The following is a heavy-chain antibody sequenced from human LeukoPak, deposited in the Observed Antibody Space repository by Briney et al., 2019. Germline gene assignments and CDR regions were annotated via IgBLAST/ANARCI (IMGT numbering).Heavy chain of an antibody. Sequence: KTSQTLSLTCTVSDGSISSGGHSWSWIRQTPGKGLEWIGYIYHSGSGSTYYNPSLKSRVTISIDKSKNQFSLKLNSVTAADTAVYYCARINDFWSGPTLDVWGQGTTVTVSS. CDR3: ARINDFWSGPTLDV. CDR1: DGSISSGGHS. V-gene: IGHV4-30-2*01. CDR2: IYHSGSGST. D-gene: IGHD3-3*01. J-gene: IGHJ6*02.